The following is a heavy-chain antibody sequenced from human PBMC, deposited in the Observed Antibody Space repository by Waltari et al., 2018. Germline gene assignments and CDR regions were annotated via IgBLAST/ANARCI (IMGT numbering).Heavy chain of an antibody. CDR3: AKDGFLEYLYSVFDS. CDR2: RSYYGSKK. CDR1: GFTFRSFG. Sequence: QVQLVESGGGVVQPGRSLRLSCAASGFTFRSFGMHWVRQAPGKVLESVAVRSYYGSKKYYADAVKGRFTISRDNSNDTLYLQMNTLRPEDTAVYYCAKDGFLEYLYSVFDSWGQGTLVSVSS. J-gene: IGHJ4*02. V-gene: IGHV3-30*18. D-gene: IGHD3-3*01.